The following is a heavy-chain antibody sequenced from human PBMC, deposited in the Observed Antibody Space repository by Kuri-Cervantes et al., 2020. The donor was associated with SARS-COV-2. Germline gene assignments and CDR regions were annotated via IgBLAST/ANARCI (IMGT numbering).Heavy chain of an antibody. D-gene: IGHD3-22*01. CDR2: IYYSGST. Sequence: GSLRLSYTVSGGSISSYYWSWIRQPPGKGLEWIGYIYYSGSTNYNPSLKSRVTISVDTSKNQFSLKLSSVTAADTAVYYCAKYYDSSGPLAYGMDVWGQGTTVTVSS. V-gene: IGHV4-59*01. CDR1: GGSISSYY. J-gene: IGHJ6*02. CDR3: AKYYDSSGPLAYGMDV.